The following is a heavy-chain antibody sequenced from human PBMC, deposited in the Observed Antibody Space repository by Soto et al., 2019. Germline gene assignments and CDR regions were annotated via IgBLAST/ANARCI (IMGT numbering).Heavy chain of an antibody. J-gene: IGHJ6*02. Sequence: GESLKISCQGSGYSFTSYWISWVRQMPGKGLEWMGRIDPSDSYTNYSPSFQGHVTISADKSISTAYLQWSSLKASDTAMYYCAGPFAYDSSGYYYYYGMDVWGQGTTVTVSS. CDR2: IDPSDSYT. V-gene: IGHV5-10-1*01. CDR3: AGPFAYDSSGYYYYYGMDV. CDR1: GYSFTSYW. D-gene: IGHD3-22*01.